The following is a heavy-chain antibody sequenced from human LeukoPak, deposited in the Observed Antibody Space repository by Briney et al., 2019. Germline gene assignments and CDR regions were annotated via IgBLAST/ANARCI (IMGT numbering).Heavy chain of an antibody. CDR3: ARHLSGVTGYTYGRGIDY. CDR1: GFTFSSYW. J-gene: IGHJ4*02. D-gene: IGHD5-18*01. CDR2: IKKDGSEK. V-gene: IGHV3-7*01. Sequence: GGSLRLSCAASGFTFSSYWMSWVRQAPGKGLEWVANIKKDGSEKYYVDSVKGRFTISRDNAKKSLHLQMNSLRAEDTAVYYCARHLSGVTGYTYGRGIDYWGQGTLVTVSS.